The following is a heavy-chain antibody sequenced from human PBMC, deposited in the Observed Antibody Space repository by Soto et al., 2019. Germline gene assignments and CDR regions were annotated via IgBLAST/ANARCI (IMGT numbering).Heavy chain of an antibody. V-gene: IGHV3-30*18. CDR2: ISYDGSNK. J-gene: IGHJ4*02. CDR1: GFTFSSYG. CDR3: AKDRGGSYSADFDY. D-gene: IGHD1-26*01. Sequence: QVQLVESGGGVVQPGRSLRLSCAASGFTFSSYGMHWVRQAPGKGLEWVAVISYDGSNKYYADSVKGRFTISRDNSKNTLYLQMNSLRAEDTAVYYCAKDRGGSYSADFDYWGQGTLVTVSS.